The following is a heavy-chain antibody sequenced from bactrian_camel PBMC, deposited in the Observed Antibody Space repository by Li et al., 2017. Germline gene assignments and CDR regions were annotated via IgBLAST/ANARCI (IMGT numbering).Heavy chain of an antibody. CDR1: GYTANINY. V-gene: IGHV3S54*01. CDR2: IYTGGGSA. CDR3: AAARSSGYCWFVDNAYDY. J-gene: IGHJ4*01. Sequence: HVQLVESGGGSVQAGGSLRLSCAASGYTANINYVGWFRQAPGKKREGVAVIYTGGGSAAYADSVKGRFTISRDNTKNTVNLQMNSLKTEDTAMYYCAAARSSGYCWFVDNAYDYWGQGTQVTVS. D-gene: IGHD2*01.